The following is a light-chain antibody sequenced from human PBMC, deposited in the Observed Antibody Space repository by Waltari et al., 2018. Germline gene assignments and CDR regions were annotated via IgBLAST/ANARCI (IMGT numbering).Light chain of an antibody. V-gene: IGKV3-20*01. J-gene: IGKJ1*01. Sequence: EIVLTHSPCPLSLSPGERATLSCRASQSVSRTLAWSQQKPGQAPRLLIYDASSRATGIPDRFSGSGSGTDFSLTITRLEPEDFAVYYCQHYVSLPVTFGQGTKVEIK. CDR1: QSVSRT. CDR2: DAS. CDR3: QHYVSLPVT.